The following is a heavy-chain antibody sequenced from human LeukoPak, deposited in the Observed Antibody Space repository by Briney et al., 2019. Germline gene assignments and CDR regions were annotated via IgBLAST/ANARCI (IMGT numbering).Heavy chain of an antibody. CDR2: ISGSGSTI. CDR1: GFSFSSYE. CDR3: ARDEIRTGAFDV. Sequence: PGGSLRLSCAASGFSFSSYEMNWVRQGPGKGVEWVSYISGSGSTIYYADSVKGRFTISRDNAKNSLYLQMNSLRAEDTAVYYCARDEIRTGAFDVWGQGTMVTVSS. D-gene: IGHD3-10*01. V-gene: IGHV3-48*03. J-gene: IGHJ3*01.